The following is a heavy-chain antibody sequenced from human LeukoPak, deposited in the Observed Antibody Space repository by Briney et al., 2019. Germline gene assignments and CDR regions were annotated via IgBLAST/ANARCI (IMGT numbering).Heavy chain of an antibody. CDR1: GGSISSGGYS. CDR2: IYHSGST. Sequence: SETLSLTCAVSGGSISSGGYSWSWIRQPPGKGLEWIGYIYHSGSTYYNPSLKSRVTISVDRSKNQFSLKLSSVTAADTAVYYCARGYCSSTSCYWGTTIDYWGQGTLVTVSS. J-gene: IGHJ4*02. D-gene: IGHD2-2*01. V-gene: IGHV4-30-2*01. CDR3: ARGYCSSTSCYWGTTIDY.